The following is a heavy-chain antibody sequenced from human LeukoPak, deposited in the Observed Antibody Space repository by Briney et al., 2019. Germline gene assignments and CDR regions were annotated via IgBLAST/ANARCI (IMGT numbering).Heavy chain of an antibody. D-gene: IGHD6-19*01. J-gene: IGHJ4*02. V-gene: IGHV5-51*01. CDR2: IYPGDSDT. Sequence: GESLKIPCKGSGYSFTSYWIGWVRQMPGKGLEWMGIIYPGDSDTRYSPSFQGQVTISADKSISTAYLQWSSLKASDTAMYYCARLRPQGYSSGWNDYWGQGTLVTVSS. CDR1: GYSFTSYW. CDR3: ARLRPQGYSSGWNDY.